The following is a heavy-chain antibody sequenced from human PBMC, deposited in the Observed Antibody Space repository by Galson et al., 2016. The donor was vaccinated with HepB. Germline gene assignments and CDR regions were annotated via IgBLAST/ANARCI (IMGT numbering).Heavy chain of an antibody. CDR2: INPNSGVT. CDR1: GCTFTGYY. Sequence: SVKVSCKASGCTFTGYYMHWVRQAPGQGLEWMGWINPNSGVTKYAQKFQGRVTMTRDTSISTAYMDLSRLRSDGTAVYYCARDEAAVGTGLDGYFDLWGRGTLVTVSS. CDR3: ARDEAAVGTGLDGYFDL. J-gene: IGHJ2*01. D-gene: IGHD6-13*01. V-gene: IGHV1-2*02.